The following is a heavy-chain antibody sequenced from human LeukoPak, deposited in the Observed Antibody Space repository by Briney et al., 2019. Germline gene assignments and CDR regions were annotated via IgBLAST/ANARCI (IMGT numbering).Heavy chain of an antibody. CDR3: ARDPYYDILTVGFDY. CDR1: GGSFSGYY. V-gene: IGHV4-34*01. J-gene: IGHJ4*02. D-gene: IGHD3-9*01. CDR2: INHSGST. Sequence: SSETLSLTCAVYGGSFSGYYWSWIRQPPGKGLEWIGEINHSGSTNYNPSLKSRVTISVDTSKNQFSLKLSSVTAADTAVYYCARDPYYDILTVGFDYWGQGTLGTVSS.